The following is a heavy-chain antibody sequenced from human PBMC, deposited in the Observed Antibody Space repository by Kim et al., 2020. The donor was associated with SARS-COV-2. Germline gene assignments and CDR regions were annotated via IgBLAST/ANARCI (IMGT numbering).Heavy chain of an antibody. J-gene: IGHJ3*02. Sequence: GGSLRLSCAASGLSVRSNFMSWVRQAPGKGPEWVSVIYGAESTYYEDSVQGRFTISRDNSKDTLYLQMNSLRAEDTAVYYCARGRCFGGYRDGLCYKPEFLFDMWGRGTMVTVSS. CDR2: IYGAEST. D-gene: IGHD3-22*01. V-gene: IGHV3-53*01. CDR3: ARGRCFGGYRDGLCYKPEFLFDM. CDR1: GLSVRSNF.